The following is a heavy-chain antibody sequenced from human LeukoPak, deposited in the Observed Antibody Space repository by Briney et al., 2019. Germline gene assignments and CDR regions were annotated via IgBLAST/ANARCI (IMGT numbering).Heavy chain of an antibody. J-gene: IGHJ4*02. CDR3: ARPSGYDSSGYSYYFDY. CDR1: GGSISSSSYY. D-gene: IGHD3-22*01. V-gene: IGHV4-39*01. Sequence: SETLSLTCTVSGGSISSSSYYWGWIRQPPGKGLEWIGSTYYSGSTYYNPSLKSRVTISVDTSKNQFSLKLSSVTAADTAVYYCARPSGYDSSGYSYYFDYWGQGTLVTVSS. CDR2: TYYSGST.